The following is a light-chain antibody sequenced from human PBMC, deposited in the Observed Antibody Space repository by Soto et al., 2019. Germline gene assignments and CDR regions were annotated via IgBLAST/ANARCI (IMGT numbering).Light chain of an antibody. Sequence: DIQMTQSPSTLSASVGERVTITCRASQSISSWLAWYQQKPGKAPNLLIYKASSLESGVPSRFSGSGSGTEFTLTISSLQPDDFATYYCQQYNSYSLTFGGGTKVEIK. CDR2: KAS. CDR3: QQYNSYSLT. CDR1: QSISSW. J-gene: IGKJ4*01. V-gene: IGKV1-5*03.